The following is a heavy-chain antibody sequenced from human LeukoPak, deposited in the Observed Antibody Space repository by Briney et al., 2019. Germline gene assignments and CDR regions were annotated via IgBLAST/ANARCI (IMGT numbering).Heavy chain of an antibody. J-gene: IGHJ4*02. D-gene: IGHD4/OR15-4a*01. V-gene: IGHV3-53*01. Sequence: GSLRLSCTVSGFAVSSDSMSWVRQAPGKVLEWVSFIYSGGSTHYSDSVKGRFTISRDNSKNTLYLQMNSLRAEDTAVYYCARRAGAYSHPYDYWGQGTLVTVSS. CDR2: IYSGGST. CDR1: GFAVSSDS. CDR3: ARRAGAYSHPYDY.